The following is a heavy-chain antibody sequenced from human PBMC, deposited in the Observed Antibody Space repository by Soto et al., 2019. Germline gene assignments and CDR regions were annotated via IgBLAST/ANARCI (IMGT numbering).Heavy chain of an antibody. CDR1: GFTFSDYW. J-gene: IGHJ4*02. D-gene: IGHD2-15*01. CDR2: IWYDGSNK. V-gene: IGHV3-33*08. CDR3: ARDQSVVVAASFDY. Sequence: GGSLRLSCAASGFTFSDYWMHWVRQAPGKGLEWVAVIWYDGSNKYYADSVKGRFTISRDNSKNTLYLQMNSLRAEDTAVYYSARDQSVVVAASFDYWGQGTLVTVSS.